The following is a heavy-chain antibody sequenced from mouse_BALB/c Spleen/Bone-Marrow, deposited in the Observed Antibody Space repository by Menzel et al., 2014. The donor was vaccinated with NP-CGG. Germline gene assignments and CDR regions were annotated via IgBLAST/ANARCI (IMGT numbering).Heavy chain of an antibody. V-gene: IGHV5-17*02. CDR2: ISSGSSNI. D-gene: IGHD4-1*01. CDR1: GFTFSSFG. CDR3: TRGGNWDDFDY. Sequence: EVKLMESGGGLVQPGGSRKLSCAASGFTFSSFGMHWVRQAPEKGLEWVAYISSGSSNIYYEDTVKGRFTISRDNPKNTLFLQRTSLRSEDTAMYYCTRGGNWDDFDYWGQGTPLTVSS. J-gene: IGHJ2*01.